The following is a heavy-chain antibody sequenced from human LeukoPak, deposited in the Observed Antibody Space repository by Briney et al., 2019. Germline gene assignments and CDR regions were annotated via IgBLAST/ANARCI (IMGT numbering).Heavy chain of an antibody. Sequence: SETLSLTCAVYGGSFSGYYWSWIRQPPGKGLEWIGEINHSGSTNYNPSLKSRVTISVDTSKNLFSLKLSSVTAADTAVYYCARASIVVVVAYFDYWGQGTLATVSS. D-gene: IGHD2-15*01. CDR1: GGSFSGYY. CDR3: ARASIVVVVAYFDY. J-gene: IGHJ4*02. CDR2: INHSGST. V-gene: IGHV4-34*01.